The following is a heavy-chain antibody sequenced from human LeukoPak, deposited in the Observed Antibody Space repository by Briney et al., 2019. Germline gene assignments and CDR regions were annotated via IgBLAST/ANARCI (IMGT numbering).Heavy chain of an antibody. CDR2: IYHSGST. CDR1: GYSISSGYY. D-gene: IGHD3-10*01. V-gene: IGHV4-38-2*02. Sequence: SETLSLTCTVSGYSISSGYYWGWIRQPPGKGLEWIGSIYHSGSTYYNPSLKSRVTISVDTSKNQFSLKLSSVTAADTAVYYCAKDQGSGSGSYSWGYFDYWGQGTLVTVSS. J-gene: IGHJ4*02. CDR3: AKDQGSGSGSYSWGYFDY.